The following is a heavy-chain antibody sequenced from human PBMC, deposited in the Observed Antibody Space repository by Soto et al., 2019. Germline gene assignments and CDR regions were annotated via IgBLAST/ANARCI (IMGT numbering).Heavy chain of an antibody. CDR2: IKSRSDGGAT. D-gene: IGHD3-9*01. CDR1: GFIFSNVW. V-gene: IGHV3-15*01. Sequence: EVQLVESGGDLVKPGGSLRLSCAASGFIFSNVWMNWVRQAPGKGLEWVGRIKSRSDGGATDLAAFVNGRFTISRDDSKDALYLKMGGLNTEDMAVYCCPAIDYGVLWGSGDAFDVWGQGTLVTVSS. CDR3: PAIDYGVLWGSGDAFDV. J-gene: IGHJ3*01.